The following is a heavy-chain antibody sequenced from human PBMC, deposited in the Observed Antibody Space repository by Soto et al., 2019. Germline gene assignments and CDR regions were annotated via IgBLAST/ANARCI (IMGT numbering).Heavy chain of an antibody. CDR2: LSASGAST. CDR1: GFTFSTYA. Sequence: PGGSLRLSCEASGFTFSTYAMTWFRQAPGKGLKWVSALSASGASTYHADSVKGRFTISRDNSEKTLYLQMNSLRAGDTAVYYCAKEGVVVPAASDYWGQGTLVTVSS. J-gene: IGHJ4*02. CDR3: AKEGVVVPAASDY. D-gene: IGHD2-2*01. V-gene: IGHV3-23*01.